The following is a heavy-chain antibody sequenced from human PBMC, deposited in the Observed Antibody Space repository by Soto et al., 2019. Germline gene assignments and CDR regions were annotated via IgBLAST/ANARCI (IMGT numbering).Heavy chain of an antibody. CDR1: GVSMRNSY. D-gene: IGHD3-16*01. Sequence: SETLSLTCSVSGVSMRNSYWTWIRQSAGKGLEWIGRISTSGNTNYNPSLNSRLTMSVDTSKNQVSLKLTSVTAADTAVYYCARGGGAPALSDPCGQRTLVTVSS. J-gene: IGHJ5*02. CDR2: ISTSGNT. V-gene: IGHV4-4*07. CDR3: ARGGGAPALSDP.